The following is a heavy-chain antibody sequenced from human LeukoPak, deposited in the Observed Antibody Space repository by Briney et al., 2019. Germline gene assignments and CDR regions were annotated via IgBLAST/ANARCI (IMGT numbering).Heavy chain of an antibody. CDR2: IYYSGST. Sequence: SETLSLTCAVSGYSISSGYYWGWIRQPPGKGLEWIGSIYYSGSTYYNPSLKSRVTISVDTSKNQFSLKLSSVTAADTAVYYCASPQGAFDYWGQGTLVTVSS. J-gene: IGHJ4*02. CDR1: GYSISSGYY. CDR3: ASPQGAFDY. V-gene: IGHV4-38-2*01.